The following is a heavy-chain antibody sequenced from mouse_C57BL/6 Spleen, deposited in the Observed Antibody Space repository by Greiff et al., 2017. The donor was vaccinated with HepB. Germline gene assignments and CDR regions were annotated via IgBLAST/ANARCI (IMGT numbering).Heavy chain of an antibody. D-gene: IGHD2-5*01. CDR2: IWSGGST. J-gene: IGHJ3*01. Sequence: VQLQQSGPGLVQPSQSLSITCTVSGFSLTSYGVHWVRQSPGKGLEWLGVIWSGGSTDYNAAFISRLSISKDNSKSQVFFKMNSLQADDTAIYYCARKNYSRAYWGQGTLVTVSA. CDR3: ARKNYSRAY. V-gene: IGHV2-2*01. CDR1: GFSLTSYG.